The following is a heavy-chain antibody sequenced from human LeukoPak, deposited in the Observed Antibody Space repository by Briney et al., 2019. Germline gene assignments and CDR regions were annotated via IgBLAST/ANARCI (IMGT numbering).Heavy chain of an antibody. J-gene: IGHJ4*02. CDR1: GFTFRDYA. D-gene: IGHD6-19*01. CDR3: TRGVAISTSGWYDTFDY. V-gene: IGHV3-64*02. Sequence: GGSLRLSCAASGFTFRDYAMYWVCQAPGKGLEYVSVISTDGSRIYYADSVKGRFTISRDNSKNTLYLQMGSLRAEDMAFYYCTRGVAISTSGWYDTFDYWGQGALVTVSS. CDR2: ISTDGSRI.